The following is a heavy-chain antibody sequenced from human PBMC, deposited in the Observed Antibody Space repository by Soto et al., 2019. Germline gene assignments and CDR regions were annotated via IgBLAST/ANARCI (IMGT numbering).Heavy chain of an antibody. V-gene: IGHV2-5*02. Sequence: QITLKESGPTLVKPTQTLTLTCTFSGFSLSTSGVGVGWIRQPPGKALEWLALIYWDDDKRYSPSLKSRLTITKDTSKNQVVLTMTNMDPVDTATYYCAHRYYDGSGSYYSNWFDPWGQGTLVTVSS. J-gene: IGHJ5*02. D-gene: IGHD3-10*01. CDR1: GFSLSTSGVG. CDR3: AHRYYDGSGSYYSNWFDP. CDR2: IYWDDDK.